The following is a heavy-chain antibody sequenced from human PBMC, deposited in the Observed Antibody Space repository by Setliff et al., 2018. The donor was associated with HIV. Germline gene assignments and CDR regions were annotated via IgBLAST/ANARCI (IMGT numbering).Heavy chain of an antibody. J-gene: IGHJ3*02. CDR2: INHSGGT. CDR3: AKTSVGATGLYAFDI. V-gene: IGHV4-34*01. CDR1: GGSFSDYN. D-gene: IGHD1-26*01. Sequence: SETLSLTCAVYGGSFSDYNWSWIRQSPGRGLEWIGEINHSGGTNYNPSLKSRVTISADTSNNQFSLRLTSMTAADTAVYYCAKTSVGATGLYAFDIWGQGTMVTVS.